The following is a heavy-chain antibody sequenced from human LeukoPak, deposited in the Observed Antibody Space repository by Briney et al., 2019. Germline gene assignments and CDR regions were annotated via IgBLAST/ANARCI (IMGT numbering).Heavy chain of an antibody. CDR1: GFTFSSYG. CDR3: ARDSWIAAAGNFDY. D-gene: IGHD6-13*01. CDR2: IWYDGSNK. Sequence: GRSLRLSCAASGFTFSSYGVHWVRQAPGKGLEWVAVIWYDGSNKYYADSVKGRFTISRDNSKNTLYLQMNSLRAEDTAVYYCARDSWIAAAGNFDYWGQGTLVTVSS. J-gene: IGHJ4*02. V-gene: IGHV3-33*01.